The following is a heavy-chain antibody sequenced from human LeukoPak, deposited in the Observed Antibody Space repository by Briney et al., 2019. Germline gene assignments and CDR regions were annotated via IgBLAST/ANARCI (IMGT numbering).Heavy chain of an antibody. V-gene: IGHV3-48*03. Sequence: GGSLRLSCAASGFTFSSYEMNWVRQAPGKGLEWVSYISSSGSTIYYADSVKGRFTISRDNAKNPLYLQMNSLRAEDTAVYYCARYMVRGDYFDYWGQGTLVTVSS. CDR2: ISSSGSTI. D-gene: IGHD3-10*01. CDR3: ARYMVRGDYFDY. J-gene: IGHJ4*02. CDR1: GFTFSSYE.